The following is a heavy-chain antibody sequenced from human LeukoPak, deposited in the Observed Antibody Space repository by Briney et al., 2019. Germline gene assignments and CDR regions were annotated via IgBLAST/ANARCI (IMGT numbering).Heavy chain of an antibody. CDR1: GYTFTSYG. J-gene: IGHJ4*02. Sequence: ASVKVSCKASGYTFTSYGISWLRQAPGQGLEWMGWISTYNGNTNYAHKLQGRVTMTTDTSTSTAYMELRSLRSDDTAVYYCARWRPDYYESSGSQGGYFDYWGQGTLVTVSS. CDR3: ARWRPDYYESSGSQGGYFDY. CDR2: ISTYNGNT. D-gene: IGHD3-22*01. V-gene: IGHV1-18*01.